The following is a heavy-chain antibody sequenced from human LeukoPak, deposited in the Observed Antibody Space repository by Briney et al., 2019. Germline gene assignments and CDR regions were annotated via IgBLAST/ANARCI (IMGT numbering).Heavy chain of an antibody. CDR1: GFTFSSYA. Sequence: GGSLRLSCAASGFTFSSYAMHWVRQDPGKGLEWVAVISYDGSNKYYADSVKGRFTISRDNSKNTLYLQMNSLRAEDTAVYYCARDEDSSGYYYGYFQHWGQGTLVTVSS. CDR3: ARDEDSSGYYYGYFQH. J-gene: IGHJ1*01. D-gene: IGHD3-22*01. V-gene: IGHV3-30-3*01. CDR2: ISYDGSNK.